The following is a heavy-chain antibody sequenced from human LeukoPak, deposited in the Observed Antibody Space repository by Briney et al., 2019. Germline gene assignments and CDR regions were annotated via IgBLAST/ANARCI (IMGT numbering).Heavy chain of an antibody. CDR2: IIPIFGTA. CDR1: GYTFTSYG. V-gene: IGHV1-69*13. CDR3: ARAYCGGDCYSAFDI. D-gene: IGHD2-21*02. Sequence: EASVKVSCKASGYTFTSYGISWVRQAPGQGLEWMGGIIPIFGTANYAQKFQGRVTITADESTSTAYMELSSLRSEDTAVYYCARAYCGGDCYSAFDIWGQGTMVTVSS. J-gene: IGHJ3*02.